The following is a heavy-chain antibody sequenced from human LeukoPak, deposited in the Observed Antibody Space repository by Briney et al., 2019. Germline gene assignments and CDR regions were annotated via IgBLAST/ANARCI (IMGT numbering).Heavy chain of an antibody. D-gene: IGHD6-13*01. CDR1: GFTFSSYG. V-gene: IGHV3-30*18. CDR3: AKDRAGHYYYGMDV. CDR2: ISYDGSNK. J-gene: IGHJ6*02. Sequence: GRSLRLSCAASGFTFSSYGMHWVRQAPGKGLEWVAVISYDGSNKYYADSVKGRFTISRDNSKNTLYLQMNSLRAEDTAVYYCAKDRAGHYYYGMDVWGQGTTVTVSS.